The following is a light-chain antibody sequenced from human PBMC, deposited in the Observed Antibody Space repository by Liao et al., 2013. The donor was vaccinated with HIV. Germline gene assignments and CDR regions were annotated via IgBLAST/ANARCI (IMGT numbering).Light chain of an antibody. J-gene: IGLJ1*01. CDR2: FDS. Sequence: SYVLTQPPSVSVAPGKTARITCGGDDFGTKRVHWYQQKAGLAPMLVVFFDSVRPSGIPERFSGSNAWNTATLTISRVEVGDEADYYCQVWDSSSDRHYVFGTGTKVTVL. V-gene: IGLV3-21*01. CDR1: DFGTKR. CDR3: QVWDSSSDRHYV.